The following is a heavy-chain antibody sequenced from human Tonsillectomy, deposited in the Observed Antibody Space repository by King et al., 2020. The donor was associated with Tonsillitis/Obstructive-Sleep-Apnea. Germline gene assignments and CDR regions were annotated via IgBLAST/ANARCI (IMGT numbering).Heavy chain of an antibody. CDR1: GDSVSSNSAA. CDR2: TYYRSKWYN. V-gene: IGHV6-1*01. J-gene: IGHJ5*02. CDR3: ARDYDYYDSSGYYHTWFDP. Sequence: VQLQQSGPGLVKPSQTLSLTCAISGDSVSSNSAAWNWIRQSPSRGLEWLGRTYYRSKWYNDYAVSVKSRITINPDTSKNQFSLQLNSVTPADTAVYYCARDYDYYDSSGYYHTWFDPWGQGTLVTVSS. D-gene: IGHD3-22*01.